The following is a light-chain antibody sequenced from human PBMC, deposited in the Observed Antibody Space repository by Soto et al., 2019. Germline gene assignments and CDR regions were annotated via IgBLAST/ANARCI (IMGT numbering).Light chain of an antibody. V-gene: IGLV1-40*01. Sequence: QSVLTQPPSVSGAPGQRVTISCSGTNSSIGAGYEVHWYHQLPGTAPKLVVSGNGNRPSGVPDRLSASKSGTSASLAITGLQAEDEADYYCQSYDSSLSGWLFGTGTKLTVL. J-gene: IGLJ1*01. CDR1: NSSIGAGYE. CDR3: QSYDSSLSGWL. CDR2: GNG.